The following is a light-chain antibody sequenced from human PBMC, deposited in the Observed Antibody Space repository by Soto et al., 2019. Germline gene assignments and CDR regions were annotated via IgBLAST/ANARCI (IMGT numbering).Light chain of an antibody. CDR1: RSDVGGYDF. Sequence: QSALAQPAFESGSPGQSNTISCTVARSDVGGYDFVSWYKHDHVKAPKLMIYQVTNRPSGVSNRFSGSRSGNTAPLTISWLQAEDEADYYCSSYTDSSNYVFGTGSKVTVL. CDR3: SSYTDSSNYV. CDR2: QVT. V-gene: IGLV2-14*01. J-gene: IGLJ1*01.